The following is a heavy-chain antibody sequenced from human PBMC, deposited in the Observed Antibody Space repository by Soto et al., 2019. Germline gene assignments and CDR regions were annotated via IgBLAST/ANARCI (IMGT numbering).Heavy chain of an antibody. J-gene: IGHJ2*01. CDR3: LKRFGDHRDLHSYPTRRSSDL. V-gene: IGHV4-59*08. Sequence: SETLSLTCTGSGGSISSYHWILIRQSPGKGLEWIGYTSNSAPTIYNPSLKSRVTISADTSKNQFSLRLSSVTAADTAVYFCLKRFGDHRDLHSYPTRRSSDL. CDR2: TSNSAPT. D-gene: IGHD1-1*01. CDR1: GGSISSYH.